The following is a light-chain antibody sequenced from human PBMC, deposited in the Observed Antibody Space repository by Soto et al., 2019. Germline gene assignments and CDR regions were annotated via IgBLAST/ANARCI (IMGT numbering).Light chain of an antibody. Sequence: DILLTQSPSSLSASVGDRFTITFLASQNIDMYLSWYQQKPGRAPKLLIYAASTLQSGVPSRFSGSGSGTHFSLTISGLQPEDFATYFCQQSYNSPPLTFGAGTKVDIK. CDR2: AAS. J-gene: IGKJ4*01. CDR1: QNIDMY. CDR3: QQSYNSPPLT. V-gene: IGKV1-39*01.